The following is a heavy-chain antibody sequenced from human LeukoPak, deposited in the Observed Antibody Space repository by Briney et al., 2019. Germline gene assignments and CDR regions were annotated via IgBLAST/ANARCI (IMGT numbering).Heavy chain of an antibody. CDR1: GYTLSVYG. Sequence: ASVKVSCKASGYTLSVYGISWLRQAPGQGLEWVGWITTYNGDKKYSQKFQGRVTMTTDTSTSTYYMDLKTLRSDDTAIYYCARDCSNGVCYPRDYGGQGTLVIVSA. D-gene: IGHD2-8*01. J-gene: IGHJ4*02. CDR2: ITTYNGDK. V-gene: IGHV1-18*01. CDR3: ARDCSNGVCYPRDY.